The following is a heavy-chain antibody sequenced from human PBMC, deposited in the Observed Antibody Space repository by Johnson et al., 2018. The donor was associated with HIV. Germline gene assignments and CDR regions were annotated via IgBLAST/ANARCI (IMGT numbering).Heavy chain of an antibody. CDR1: GFTFSSYG. CDR3: AREGELDAFDV. V-gene: IGHV3-21*01. Sequence: VQLVESGGGVVQPGRSLRLSCAASGFTFSSYGMHWVRQAPGKGLEWVSAISGSGGSTYYADSVKGRFTISRDNAKNSLFLQMNSLRAEDTAVYYCAREGELDAFDVWGQGTMVTVSS. CDR2: ISGSGGST. J-gene: IGHJ3*01. D-gene: IGHD1-26*01.